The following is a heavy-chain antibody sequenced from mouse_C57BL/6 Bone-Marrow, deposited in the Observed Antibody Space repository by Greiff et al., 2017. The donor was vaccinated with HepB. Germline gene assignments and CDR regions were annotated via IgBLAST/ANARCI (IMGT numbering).Heavy chain of an antibody. Sequence: HVQLQQPGAELVRPGSSVKLSCKASGYTFTSYWMDWVKQRPGQGLEWIGNIYPSDSETHYNQKFKDKATLTVDKSSSTAYMQLSSLTSEDSAVYYCARRGIYYDYVYFDYWGQGTTLTVSS. V-gene: IGHV1-61*01. CDR2: IYPSDSET. D-gene: IGHD2-4*01. J-gene: IGHJ2*01. CDR1: GYTFTSYW. CDR3: ARRGIYYDYVYFDY.